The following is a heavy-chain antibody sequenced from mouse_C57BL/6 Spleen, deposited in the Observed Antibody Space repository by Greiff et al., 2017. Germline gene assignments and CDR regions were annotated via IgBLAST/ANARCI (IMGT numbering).Heavy chain of an antibody. CDR3: ARSNWDADYYFDY. V-gene: IGHV1-31*01. CDR1: GYSFTGYY. Sequence: VQLQQSGPELVKPGASVKISCKASGYSFTGYYMHWVKQGHGNILDWIGYISPYNGVSSYNQNFKGKATLTVDKSSSTAYMALRSLTSEDSAVYYCARSNWDADYYFDYWGQGTTLTVAS. CDR2: ISPYNGVS. J-gene: IGHJ2*01. D-gene: IGHD4-1*02.